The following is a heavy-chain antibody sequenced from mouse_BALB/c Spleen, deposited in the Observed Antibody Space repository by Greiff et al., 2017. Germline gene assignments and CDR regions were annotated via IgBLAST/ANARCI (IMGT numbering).Heavy chain of an antibody. CDR2: IYPGNSDT. D-gene: IGHD1-1*01. CDR3: VRDYGSGAWFAY. CDR1: GYTFTSYW. Sequence: VQLKQSGTVLARPGASVKMSCKASGYTFTSYWMHWVKQRPGQGLEWIGAIYPGNSDTSYNQKFKGKAKLTAVTSTSTAYMELSSLTNEDSAVYYCVRDYGSGAWFAYWGQGTLVTVSA. J-gene: IGHJ3*01. V-gene: IGHV1-5*01.